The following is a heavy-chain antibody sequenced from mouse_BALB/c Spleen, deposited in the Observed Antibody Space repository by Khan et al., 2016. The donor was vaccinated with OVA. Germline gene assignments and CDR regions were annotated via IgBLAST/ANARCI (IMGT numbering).Heavy chain of an antibody. D-gene: IGHD1-2*01. V-gene: IGHV3-2*02. CDR2: ISYSGST. CDR3: ARTARIKY. J-gene: IGHJ2*01. CDR1: SYSITSGYD. Sequence: EVQLQESGPGLVKPSQSLSLTCTVTSYSITSGYDWNWIRQFPGNKLEWMGYISYSGSTNYTPSLKSRISITRDTSKNQFFLQLNSVTTEDTATYYCARTARIKYWGQGTTLTVSS.